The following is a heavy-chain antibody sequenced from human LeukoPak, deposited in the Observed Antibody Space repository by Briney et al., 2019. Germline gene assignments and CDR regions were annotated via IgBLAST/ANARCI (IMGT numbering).Heavy chain of an antibody. Sequence: RGSHRDFCGASGFIFSDYYMSWIRQAPGKGLEWVSYMSSAGTTIYCADCVKARFTISRDNAENSVYLQMNSLRAEATVVYYCARSYGSAHSFPIWR. V-gene: IGHV3-11*04. CDR1: GFIFSDYY. CDR2: MSSAGTTI. CDR3: ARSYGSAHSFPI. J-gene: IGHJ3*02. D-gene: IGHD3-10*01.